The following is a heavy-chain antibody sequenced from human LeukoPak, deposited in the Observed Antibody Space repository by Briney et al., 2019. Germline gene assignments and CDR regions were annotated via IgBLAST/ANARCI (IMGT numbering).Heavy chain of an antibody. J-gene: IGHJ6*03. D-gene: IGHD3-16*01. CDR1: RYTFTSYY. CDR2: INPSGGST. CDR3: ARDTQGGYYYMDV. V-gene: IGHV1-46*01. Sequence: ASVKVSCKASRYTFTSYYMHWVRQAPGQGLEWMGIINPSGGSTTYAQKFQGRVTMTRDTSTTTVYMELSSLRSEDTAVYYCARDTQGGYYYMDVWGKGTTVTVSS.